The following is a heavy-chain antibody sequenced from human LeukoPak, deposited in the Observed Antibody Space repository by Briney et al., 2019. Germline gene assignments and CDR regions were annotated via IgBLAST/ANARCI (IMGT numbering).Heavy chain of an antibody. J-gene: IGHJ5*02. CDR2: ISAYNGNT. Sequence: GASVKVSCKASGYTFTSYGIRWVRQAPGQGLEWMGWISAYNGNTNYAQKLQGRVTMTTDTSTSTAYMVLRSLRSDDTAVYYCARVLGVIAVAGQGEGFDPWGQGTLVTVSS. CDR3: ARVLGVIAVAGQGEGFDP. D-gene: IGHD6-19*01. V-gene: IGHV1-18*01. CDR1: GYTFTSYG.